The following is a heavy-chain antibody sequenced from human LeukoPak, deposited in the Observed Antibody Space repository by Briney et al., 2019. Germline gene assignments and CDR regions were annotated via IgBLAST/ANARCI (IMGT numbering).Heavy chain of an antibody. Sequence: SETLSLTCTVSGGSITSYYWSWIRQPPGKGLEWIGYIYYSGSTNYNPSLKSRVTISVDTSKNQFSLKLSSVTAADTAVYYCARDNYDSSGYYWVGFDYWGQGTLVTVSS. CDR1: GGSITSYY. CDR2: IYYSGST. J-gene: IGHJ4*02. D-gene: IGHD3-22*01. CDR3: ARDNYDSSGYYWVGFDY. V-gene: IGHV4-59*01.